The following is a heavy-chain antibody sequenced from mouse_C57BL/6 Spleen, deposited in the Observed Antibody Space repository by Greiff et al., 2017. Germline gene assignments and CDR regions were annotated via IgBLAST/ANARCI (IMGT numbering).Heavy chain of an antibody. CDR1: GYTFTDYN. V-gene: IGHV1-22*01. CDR3: ARGDWDVGY. J-gene: IGHJ2*01. CDR2: INPNNGGT. Sequence: EVQLKQSGAELVRPGASVTLSCKASGYTFTDYNMHWVKQSHGKSLEWIGYINPNNGGTSYNQKFKGKATLTVNKSSSTAYMELRSLTSEDSAVYYCARGDWDVGYWGQGTTLTVSS. D-gene: IGHD4-1*01.